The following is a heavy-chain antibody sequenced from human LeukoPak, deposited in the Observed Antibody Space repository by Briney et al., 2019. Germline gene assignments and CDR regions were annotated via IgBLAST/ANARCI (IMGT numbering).Heavy chain of an antibody. CDR3: ARDQFDLTGDQRGYYMDV. CDR2: IYHSGST. V-gene: IGHV4-38-2*02. CDR1: GYSISSGYY. J-gene: IGHJ6*03. Sequence: SETLSLTCTVSGYSISSGYYWGWIRQPPGQGLEWIGSIYHSGSTYYNPSLKSRVTISLDTSKNQFSLKLSSVTAADTAVYYCARDQFDLTGDQRGYYMDVWGKGTTVTVSS. D-gene: IGHD3-9*01.